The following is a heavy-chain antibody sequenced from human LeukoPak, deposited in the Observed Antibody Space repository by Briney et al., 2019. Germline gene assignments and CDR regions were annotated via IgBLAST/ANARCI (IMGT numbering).Heavy chain of an antibody. CDR3: ATKRGHSDY. V-gene: IGHV3-53*01. CDR2: IYSGGST. D-gene: IGHD3-10*01. J-gene: IGHJ4*02. Sequence: GGSLRFSCAASGFTVSSNYMSWVRQAPGKGLEWVSVIYSGGSTYYADSVKGRFTISRDNSKNTLYLQMNSLRAEDTAVYYCATKRGHSDYWGQGTLVTVSS. CDR1: GFTVSSNY.